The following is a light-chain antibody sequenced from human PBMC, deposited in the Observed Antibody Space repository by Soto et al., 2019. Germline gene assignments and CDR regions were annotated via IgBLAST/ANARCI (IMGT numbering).Light chain of an antibody. CDR3: HSYASSLSGYVV. J-gene: IGLJ2*01. V-gene: IGLV1-40*01. Sequence: QSVLTQPPSVSGAPGQRVTISCTGSSSNIGAGFDVHWYQQLPGTAPKLLIYGNSNRPSGVPDRFSGSKSGTSASLAITGLQAEDEADYYCHSYASSLSGYVVFGGGTKL. CDR1: SSNIGAGFD. CDR2: GNS.